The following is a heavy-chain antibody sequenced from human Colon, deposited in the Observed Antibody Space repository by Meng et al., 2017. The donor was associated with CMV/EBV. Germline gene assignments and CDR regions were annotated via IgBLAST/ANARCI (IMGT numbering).Heavy chain of an antibody. Sequence: GGSLRLSCAAPEFTFSHYAMSWVRQAPGKGLEWVSAISGSGETTYYADSVKGRFTISRDNSKNTLYLQMNNLRAEDTAAYYCAKDRGYSYGNGFDHYYGLDVWGQGTTVTVSS. D-gene: IGHD5-18*01. CDR1: EFTFSHYA. V-gene: IGHV3-23*01. CDR2: ISGSGETT. J-gene: IGHJ6*02. CDR3: AKDRGYSYGNGFDHYYGLDV.